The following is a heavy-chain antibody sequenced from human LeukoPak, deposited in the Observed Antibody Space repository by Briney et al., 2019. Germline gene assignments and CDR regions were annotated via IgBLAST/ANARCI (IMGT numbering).Heavy chain of an antibody. CDR2: INPNSGGT. Sequence: ASVKVSCTASGYTCTGYYMHWVRQAPGQGLEWMGWINPNSGGTNYAQKFQGRVTMTRDTSISTAYMELSRLRSDDTAVYYCARESVPRRFDPWGQGTLVTVSS. CDR1: GYTCTGYY. CDR3: ARESVPRRFDP. J-gene: IGHJ5*02. D-gene: IGHD1-14*01. V-gene: IGHV1-2*02.